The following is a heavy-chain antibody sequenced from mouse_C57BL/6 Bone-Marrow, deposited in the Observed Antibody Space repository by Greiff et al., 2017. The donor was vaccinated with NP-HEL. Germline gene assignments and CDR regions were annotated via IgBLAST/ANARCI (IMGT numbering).Heavy chain of an antibody. CDR2: IYPRDGST. D-gene: IGHD1-1*01. V-gene: IGHV1-85*01. J-gene: IGHJ1*03. CDR1: GYTFTSYD. Sequence: QVQLQQSGPELVKPGASVKLSCKASGYTFTSYDINWVKQRPGQGLEWIGWIYPRDGSTKYNEKFKGKATLTVDTSSSTAYMELHSLTSEDSADYFCAAYGSSYFYWYFDVWGTGTTVTVSS. CDR3: AAYGSSYFYWYFDV.